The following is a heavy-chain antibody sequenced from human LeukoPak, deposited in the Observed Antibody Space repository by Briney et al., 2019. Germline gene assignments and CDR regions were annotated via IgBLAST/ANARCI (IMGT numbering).Heavy chain of an antibody. Sequence: ASVKVSCKTSGYTFTDYDITWVRQAPGQGLEWMGRVSPYNGNTYYSQRFQDRVTITKDTSTGAAYMDLRNLRTDDTAMYYCARNGRVRRVVKDLFEYWGQGTLVAVSS. CDR1: GYTFTDYD. CDR3: ARNGRVRRVVKDLFEY. D-gene: IGHD3-10*01. CDR2: VSPYNGNT. J-gene: IGHJ4*02. V-gene: IGHV1-18*01.